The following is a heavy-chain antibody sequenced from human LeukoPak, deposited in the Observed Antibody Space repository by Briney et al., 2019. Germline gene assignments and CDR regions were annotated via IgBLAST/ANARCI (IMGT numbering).Heavy chain of an antibody. V-gene: IGHV4-61*02. Sequence: PSETLSLTCTVSGGSISSGSYYWSWIRQPAGKGLEWIGRIYTSGSTNYNPSLNGRVTISIDTSKNQFSLKLSSVTAADTAVYYCARKGDVWGKGITVTVSS. J-gene: IGHJ6*04. CDR3: ARKGDV. CDR2: IYTSGST. CDR1: GGSISSGSYY.